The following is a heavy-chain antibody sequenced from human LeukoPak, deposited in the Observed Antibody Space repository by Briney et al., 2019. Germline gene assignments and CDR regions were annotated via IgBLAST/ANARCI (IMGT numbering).Heavy chain of an antibody. CDR1: GFIFSKYW. Sequence: GSLRLSCAASGFIFSKYWMSWVRQAPGKGLEWVANIKQDGSEKYYVDSVTGRFTISRDNAKNSLYLQMSSLRAEDTAAYYCARDHGDNLWSGYLDWGQGTLVTVSS. CDR2: IKQDGSEK. D-gene: IGHD3-3*01. V-gene: IGHV3-7*03. J-gene: IGHJ4*02. CDR3: ARDHGDNLWSGYLD.